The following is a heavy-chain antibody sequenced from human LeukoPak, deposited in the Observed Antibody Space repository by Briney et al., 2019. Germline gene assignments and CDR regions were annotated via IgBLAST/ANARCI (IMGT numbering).Heavy chain of an antibody. CDR3: ARQGTGRAFDI. V-gene: IGHV3-21*01. CDR2: ISSSSSYI. CDR1: GFTFSGYS. Sequence: NPGGSLGLSCAASGFTFSGYSMNWVRQAPGKGLEWVSSISSSSSYIYYADSVRGRFTISRDNAKNSLYLQMNSLRAEDTAVYYCARQGTGRAFDIWGQGTMVTVSS. D-gene: IGHD1-1*01. J-gene: IGHJ3*02.